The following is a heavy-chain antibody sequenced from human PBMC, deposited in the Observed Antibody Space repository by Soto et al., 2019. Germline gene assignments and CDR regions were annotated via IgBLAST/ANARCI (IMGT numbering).Heavy chain of an antibody. CDR1: GFAISRGYY. CDR3: AREKVGTTFFDN. D-gene: IGHD1-1*01. V-gene: IGHV4-38-2*02. Sequence: PSETLSLTCIVAGFAISRGYYWSWVRQPPGKGLEWIGSIYPSVSSYHNPSLETRVRLSIDTSKNQFTLNLTSVTAADTALYYCAREKVGTTFFDNWGQGIQVTVYS. CDR2: IYPSVSS. J-gene: IGHJ4*02.